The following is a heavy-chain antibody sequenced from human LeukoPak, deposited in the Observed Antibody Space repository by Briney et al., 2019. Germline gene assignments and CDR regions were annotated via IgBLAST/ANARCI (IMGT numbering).Heavy chain of an antibody. CDR3: ARQIVTAGYNNWFDP. CDR1: GGSISSYY. CDR2: IYYSGST. D-gene: IGHD2-21*02. V-gene: IGHV4-59*08. J-gene: IGHJ5*02. Sequence: SETLSHTCTVSGGSISSYYWSWIRQPPGKGLEWIGYIYYSGSTNYNPSLKSRVTISVDTSKNQFSLKLSSVTAADTAVYYCARQIVTAGYNNWFDPWGQGTLVTVSS.